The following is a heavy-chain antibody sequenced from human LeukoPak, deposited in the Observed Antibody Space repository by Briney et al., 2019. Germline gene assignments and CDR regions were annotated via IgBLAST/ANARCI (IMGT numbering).Heavy chain of an antibody. CDR2: IYLTGST. CDR3: ASSCSSTSCPRAFDI. D-gene: IGHD2-2*01. CDR1: GGSITNSNW. J-gene: IGHJ3*02. Sequence: SGTLSLTCAVSGGSITNSNWWSWVRQSPGKGLEWIGEIYLTGSTNYNPSLKSRVTISVDTSKNQFSLKLSSVTAADTAVYYCASSCSSTSCPRAFDIWGQGTMVTVSS. V-gene: IGHV4-4*02.